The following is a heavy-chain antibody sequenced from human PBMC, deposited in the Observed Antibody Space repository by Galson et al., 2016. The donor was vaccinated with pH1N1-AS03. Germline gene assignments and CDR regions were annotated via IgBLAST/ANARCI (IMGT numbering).Heavy chain of an antibody. V-gene: IGHV3-64*01. J-gene: IGHJ4*02. CDR1: GFTFSSYA. CDR2: ISGNGFST. D-gene: IGHD4/OR15-4a*01. Sequence: SLRLSCAVGGFTFSSYAMFWLRQAPGKGLEYVSAISGNGFSTYYENSVKDRFTVSRDNSKNTLYLQMGSLRVEDMAVYYCARGPVSYANYWFPPPDYWGQGTLVTVSS. CDR3: ARGPVSYANYWFPPPDY.